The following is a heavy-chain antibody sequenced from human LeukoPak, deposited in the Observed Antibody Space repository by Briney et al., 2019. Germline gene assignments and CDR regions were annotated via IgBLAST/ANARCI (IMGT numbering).Heavy chain of an antibody. J-gene: IGHJ4*02. CDR2: IDPSGGST. Sequence: SVKVSCKAYGYTFTSNYIHWVRQAAELGLEWMGVIDPSGGSTTYAQRFQGRVTMTRDTSSSTVYMELSSLRSEDTAVYYCARYYYFDYWGQGTRVTVSS. CDR1: GYTFTSNY. V-gene: IGHV1-46*01. CDR3: ARYYYFDY.